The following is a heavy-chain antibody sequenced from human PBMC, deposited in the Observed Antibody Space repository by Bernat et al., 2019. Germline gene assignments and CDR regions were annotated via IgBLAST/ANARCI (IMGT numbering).Heavy chain of an antibody. V-gene: IGHV4-61*02. CDR2: IYTSGST. D-gene: IGHD3-3*01. J-gene: IGHJ5*02. CDR3: ARVIPFRFLAKFDP. Sequence: QVQLQESGPGLVKPSQTLSLTCTVSGGSISSGSYYWSWIRQPAGKGLEWIGRIYTSGSTNYNPSLKSRVTISVDTSKNHFSLQLSSVTAADTAVYYCARVIPFRFLAKFDPWGQGTLVTVSS. CDR1: GGSISSGSYY.